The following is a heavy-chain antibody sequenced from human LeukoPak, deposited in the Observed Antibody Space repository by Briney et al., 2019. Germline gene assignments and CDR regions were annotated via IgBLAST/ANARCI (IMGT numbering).Heavy chain of an antibody. D-gene: IGHD6-19*01. V-gene: IGHV4-59*08. CDR1: GRSIGSDY. J-gene: IGHJ4*02. CDR3: AKYGNSGWVIDN. Sequence: SETLSLTCTLSGRSIGSDYSTWIRQPPGKGLEYIGYIYYTGGTNFNPSLKSRVTISVDTSKNQFSLKLSSVTAADTAVYFCAKYGNSGWVIDNWGQGTLVTVSS. CDR2: IYYTGGT.